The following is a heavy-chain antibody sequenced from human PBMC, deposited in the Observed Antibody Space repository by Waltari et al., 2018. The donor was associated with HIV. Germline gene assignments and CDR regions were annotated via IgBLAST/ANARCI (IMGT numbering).Heavy chain of an antibody. D-gene: IGHD3-22*01. V-gene: IGHV1-2*02. CDR1: GYTFTGYY. J-gene: IGHJ4*02. CDR2: RKPNSGGT. Sequence: QVQLVQSGAEVKKPGASVKVSCKASGYTFTGYYMHWVRQAPGQGLGWMGWRKPNSGGTNYAQKFQGRVTMTRDTSISTAYMELSRLRSDDTAVYYCARTYYYDSSGYYYFDYWGQGTLVTVSS. CDR3: ARTYYYDSSGYYYFDY.